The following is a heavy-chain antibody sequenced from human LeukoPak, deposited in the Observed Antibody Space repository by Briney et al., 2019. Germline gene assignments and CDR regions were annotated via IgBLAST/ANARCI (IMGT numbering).Heavy chain of an antibody. D-gene: IGHD1-26*01. CDR1: RGTFSSYA. J-gene: IGHJ4*02. CDR3: ARAPYSGSRHAHHSVQD. CDR2: IIPIFGTA. V-gene: IGHV1-69*13. Sequence: ASVKVSCKASRGTFSSYAISWVRQAPGQGLEWMGGIIPIFGTANYAQKFQGRVTITADESTSTAYMELSSLRSEDTAVYYCARAPYSGSRHAHHSVQDWGQGTLVTVSS.